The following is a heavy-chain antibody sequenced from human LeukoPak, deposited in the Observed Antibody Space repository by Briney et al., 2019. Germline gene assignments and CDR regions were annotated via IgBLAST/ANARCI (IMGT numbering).Heavy chain of an antibody. V-gene: IGHV4-34*01. D-gene: IGHD3-22*01. CDR3: ARGPPLNPGAYGSSGYYYFDY. J-gene: IGHJ4*02. CDR1: GGSFSGYY. Sequence: SETLSLTCAVDGGSFSGYYWTWIRQPPGKGLEWIGEINYSGSPNYSPSLKSRVTISIDTSKNQFSLKLSSVTAADTAMYYCARGPPLNPGAYGSSGYYYFDYWGQGILVTVSS. CDR2: INYSGSP.